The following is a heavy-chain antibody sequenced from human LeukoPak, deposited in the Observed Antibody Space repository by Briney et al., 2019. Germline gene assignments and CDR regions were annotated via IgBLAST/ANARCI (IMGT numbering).Heavy chain of an antibody. CDR2: IYYSGST. Sequence: SETLSLTCTVSGGSISSGGYYWSWIRPHPGTGLEWIGYIYYSGSTYYNPSLKSRVTISVDTSKNQFSLKLSSVTAADTAVYYCARGALHWFDPWGQGTLVTVSS. CDR3: ARGALHWFDP. J-gene: IGHJ5*02. V-gene: IGHV4-31*03. CDR1: GGSISSGGYY.